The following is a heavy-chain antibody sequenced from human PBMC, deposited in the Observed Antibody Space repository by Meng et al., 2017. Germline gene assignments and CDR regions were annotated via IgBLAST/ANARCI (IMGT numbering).Heavy chain of an antibody. CDR1: GGSFSGYY. V-gene: IGHV4-34*01. CDR2: INHSGST. J-gene: IGHJ6*02. CDR3: ARGLWYGYSSLAYGMDV. D-gene: IGHD6-13*01. Sequence: GSLRLSCAVYGGSFSGYYWSWIRQPPGKGLEWIGEINHSGSTNYNPSLKSRVTISVDTSKNQFSLKLSSVTAADTVVYYCARGLWYGYSSLAYGMDVWGQGTTVTVSS.